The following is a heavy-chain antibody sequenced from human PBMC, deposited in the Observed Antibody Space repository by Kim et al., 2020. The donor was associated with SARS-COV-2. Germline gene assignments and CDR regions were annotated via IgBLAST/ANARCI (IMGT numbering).Heavy chain of an antibody. CDR3: AREVSDSSGWYRGDAFDI. CDR1: GGTFSSYA. J-gene: IGHJ3*02. V-gene: IGHV1-69*13. CDR2: IIPIFGTA. Sequence: SVKVSCKASGGTFSSYAISWVRQAPGQGLEWMGGIIPIFGTANYAQKFQGRVTITADESTSTAYMELSSLRSEDTAVYYCAREVSDSSGWYRGDAFDIWGQGTMVTVSS. D-gene: IGHD6-19*01.